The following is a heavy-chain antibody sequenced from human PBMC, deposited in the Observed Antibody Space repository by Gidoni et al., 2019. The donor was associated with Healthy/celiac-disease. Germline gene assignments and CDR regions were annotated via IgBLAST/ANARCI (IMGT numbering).Heavy chain of an antibody. J-gene: IGHJ4*02. CDR2: IYHSGST. CDR1: GYSISSGYY. D-gene: IGHD6-19*01. Sequence: VQLQESGPGLVKPSETLSLTCTVSGYSISSGYYWGWIRQPPGKGLEWIGSIYHSGSTYYNPSLKSRVTISVDTSKNQFSLKLSSVTAADTAVYYCARELRAVAGTALNWGQGTLVTVSS. CDR3: ARELRAVAGTALN. V-gene: IGHV4-38-2*02.